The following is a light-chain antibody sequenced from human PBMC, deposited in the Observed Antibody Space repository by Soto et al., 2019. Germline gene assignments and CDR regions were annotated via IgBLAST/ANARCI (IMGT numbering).Light chain of an antibody. CDR3: SSYTSTSPLYV. CDR2: DVS. Sequence: QSALTQPASVSGSPGQSITISCTGTSSDIGGYNYVSWYQQLPGKVPKLIIYDVSNRPSGVSDRFSGSKSGNAASLTISGLQAEDEADYYCSSYTSTSPLYVFGAGTKLT. CDR1: SSDIGGYNY. V-gene: IGLV2-14*03. J-gene: IGLJ1*01.